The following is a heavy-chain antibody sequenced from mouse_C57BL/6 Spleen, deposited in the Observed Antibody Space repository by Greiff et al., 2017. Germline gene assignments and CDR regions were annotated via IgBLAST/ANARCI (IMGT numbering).Heavy chain of an antibody. CDR3: ARDWGDY. CDR2: ISDGGSYT. Sequence: EVNLVESGGGLVKPGGSLKLSCAASGFTFSSYAMSWVRQTPEKRLEWVATISDGGSYTYYPDNVKGRFTISRDNAKNNLYLQMSHLKSEDTAMYYCARDWGDYWGQGTSVTVSS. J-gene: IGHJ4*01. CDR1: GFTFSSYA. V-gene: IGHV5-4*01.